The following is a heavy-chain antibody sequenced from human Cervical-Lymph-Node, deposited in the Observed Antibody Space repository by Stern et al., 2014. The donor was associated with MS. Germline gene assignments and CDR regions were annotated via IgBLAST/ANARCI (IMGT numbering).Heavy chain of an antibody. J-gene: IGHJ4*02. CDR1: GFKFSIYW. CDR3: ARQATAWASDV. D-gene: IGHD2-21*02. CDR2: IYPGDSGT. Sequence: EVQLVESGAELIRPGESLKISCKGSGFKFSIYWIAWVRQMPGKGLEWMAVIYPGDSGTRYSPSFQGQVTRSADKSTSTAYLQWSSLNASDTAMYFCARQATAWASDVWGQGTLVTVSS. V-gene: IGHV5-51*01.